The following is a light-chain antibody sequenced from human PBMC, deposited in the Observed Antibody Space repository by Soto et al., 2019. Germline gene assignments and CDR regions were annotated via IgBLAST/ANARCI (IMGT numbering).Light chain of an antibody. J-gene: IGLJ2*01. CDR2: EVS. CDR3: SSDTSSSTVV. Sequence: QSVLTQPASVSGSPGQSITISCTGTSSDVGGYNYVSWYQQHPGKAPKLMIYEVSNRPSGVSNHFSGSKSGNTASLTISGLQAEDEADYYCSSDTSSSTVVFGGGAKVSVL. CDR1: SSDVGGYNY. V-gene: IGLV2-14*01.